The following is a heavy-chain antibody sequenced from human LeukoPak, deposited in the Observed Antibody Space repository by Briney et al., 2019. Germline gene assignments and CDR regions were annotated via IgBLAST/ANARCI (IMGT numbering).Heavy chain of an antibody. CDR3: AKDLKGTCSNGICYTSYYYYYMDV. V-gene: IGHV3-30*02. CDR1: GFSFSSYG. J-gene: IGHJ6*03. CDR2: VHYDGSNN. Sequence: GGSLRLSCAASGFSFSSYGMYWVRQAPGKGLEWVAFVHYDGSNNYYADSVKGRSTISRDTSRKTLYLQMSSLRPEDTAVYYCAKDLKGTCSNGICYTSYYYYYMDVWGKGTTVTVSS. D-gene: IGHD2-8*01.